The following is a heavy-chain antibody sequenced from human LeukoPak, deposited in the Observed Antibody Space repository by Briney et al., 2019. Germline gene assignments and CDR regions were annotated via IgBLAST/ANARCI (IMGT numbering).Heavy chain of an antibody. Sequence: PGGSLRLSCAASGFTFSSYAMSWVRQAPGKGLEWVSGISGSGDSTYYADSVKGRFTISRDNSKNTLYLQMNSLSAEDAAVYYCAREHTSIIWGQGTLVTVSS. CDR2: ISGSGDST. V-gene: IGHV3-23*01. CDR3: AREHTSII. D-gene: IGHD5-18*01. J-gene: IGHJ4*02. CDR1: GFTFSSYA.